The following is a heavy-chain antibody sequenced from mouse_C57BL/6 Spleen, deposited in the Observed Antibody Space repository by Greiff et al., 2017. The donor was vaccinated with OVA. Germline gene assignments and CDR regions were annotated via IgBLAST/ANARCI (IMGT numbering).Heavy chain of an antibody. CDR3: ARKGDFDY. J-gene: IGHJ2*01. CDR1: GYAFTNYL. CDR2: INTGSGGT. Sequence: VQLQQSGAELVRPGTSVKVSCKASGYAFTNYLIEWVKQRPGQGLEWIGEINTGSGGTNYNEKFKGKATLTADKSSSTAYMQLSSLTSEDSAVYFCARKGDFDYWGQGTTLTVSS. V-gene: IGHV1-54*01.